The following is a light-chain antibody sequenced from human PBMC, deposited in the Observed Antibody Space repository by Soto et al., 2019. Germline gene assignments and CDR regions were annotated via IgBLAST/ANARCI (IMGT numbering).Light chain of an antibody. CDR2: AAS. Sequence: IQTTQAPSSLSHPLGPIPTVTCRASQGISSWLAWYQQKPGKAPKLLIYAASSLQSGVPSRFSGSGSGTDFTLTISSLQPEDFATYYCQQANSFPINFGQGTRLEIK. CDR1: QGISSW. V-gene: IGKV1-12*01. CDR3: QQANSFPIN. J-gene: IGKJ5*01.